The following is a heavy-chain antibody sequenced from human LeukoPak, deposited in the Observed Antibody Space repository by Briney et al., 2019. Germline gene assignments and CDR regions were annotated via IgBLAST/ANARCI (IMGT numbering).Heavy chain of an antibody. CDR3: ARQEAVAPDY. CDR1: GYSFTSYW. D-gene: IGHD6-19*01. CDR2: IYPGDSDT. Sequence: ESPKISRKGSGYSFTSYWVGLVGQMPGKEMEWMGIIYPGDSDTRYSPSFQGQVTISADKSISTAYLQWSSLKASDTAMYYCARQEAVAPDYWGQGTLVTVSS. J-gene: IGHJ4*02. V-gene: IGHV5-51*01.